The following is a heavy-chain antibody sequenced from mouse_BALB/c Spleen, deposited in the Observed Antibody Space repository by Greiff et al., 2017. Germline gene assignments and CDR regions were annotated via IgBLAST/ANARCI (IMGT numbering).Heavy chain of an antibody. CDR1: GFTFSSYG. D-gene: IGHD2-14*01. J-gene: IGHJ3*01. Sequence: EVHLVESGGGLVQPGGSLKLSCAASGFTFSSYGMSWVRQTPDKRLELVATINSNGGSTYYPDSVKGRFTISRDNAKNTLYLQMSSLKSEDTAMYYCARHYRYDGRGFAYWGQGTLVTVSA. CDR3: ARHYRYDGRGFAY. V-gene: IGHV5-6-3*01. CDR2: INSNGGST.